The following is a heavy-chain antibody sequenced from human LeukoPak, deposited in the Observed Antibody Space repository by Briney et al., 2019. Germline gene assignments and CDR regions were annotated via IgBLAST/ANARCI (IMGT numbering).Heavy chain of an antibody. J-gene: IGHJ6*03. CDR3: ARDPGIVGATGNYMDV. V-gene: IGHV4-59*12. D-gene: IGHD1-26*01. CDR1: GGSISNYY. CDR2: IYYSGST. Sequence: SETLSLTCTVSGGSISNYYWSWLRQPPRKGLEWVGYIYYSGSTDYHTTLKSRVTISIATSKNQFSLKLSSVTAADTAVYYCARDPGIVGATGNYMDVWGKGTTVTVSS.